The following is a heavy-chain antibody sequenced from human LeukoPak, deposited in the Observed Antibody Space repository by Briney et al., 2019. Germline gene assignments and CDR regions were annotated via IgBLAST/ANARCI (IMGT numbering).Heavy chain of an antibody. V-gene: IGHV4-38-2*02. Sequence: PSETLSLTXTVSGYSISSGYYWGWIRQPPGKGLECIGSIYHSGSTYYNPSLKSRVTISVDTSKNQFSLKLSSVTAADTAVYYCARAISTVAGGGTFDYWGQGTLVTVSS. CDR1: GYSISSGYY. D-gene: IGHD6-19*01. J-gene: IGHJ4*02. CDR3: ARAISTVAGGGTFDY. CDR2: IYHSGST.